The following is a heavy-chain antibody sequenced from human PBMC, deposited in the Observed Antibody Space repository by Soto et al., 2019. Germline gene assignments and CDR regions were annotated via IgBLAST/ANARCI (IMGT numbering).Heavy chain of an antibody. Sequence: PSETLSLTCTVSGGSISSYYWSWIRQPPGKGLEWIGYIYYSGSTNYNPSLKSRVTISVDTSKNQFSLKLSSVTAADTAVYYCARVWGSGSYFFTANWHFDLWGRGTLVTVSS. CDR2: IYYSGST. D-gene: IGHD1-26*01. V-gene: IGHV4-59*01. CDR3: ARVWGSGSYFFTANWHFDL. J-gene: IGHJ2*01. CDR1: GGSISSYY.